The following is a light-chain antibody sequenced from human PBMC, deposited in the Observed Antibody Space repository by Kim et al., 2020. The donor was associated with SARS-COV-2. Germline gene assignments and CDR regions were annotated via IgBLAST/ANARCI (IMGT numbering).Light chain of an antibody. CDR3: NSRDTISTHVV. J-gene: IGLJ2*01. V-gene: IGLV3-19*01. Sequence: ALGQTVRITCQAVSLRRYYASWDHQKPGQAPLLVIYDKNIRHSGIPDRFSGSSSENTASLTITGAQAEDEADYYCNSRDTISTHVVFGGGTQLTFL. CDR2: DKN. CDR1: SLRRYY.